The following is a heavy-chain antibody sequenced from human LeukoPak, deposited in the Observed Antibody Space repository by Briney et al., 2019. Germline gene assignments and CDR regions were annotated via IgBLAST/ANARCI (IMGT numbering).Heavy chain of an antibody. CDR2: FSPYNSHS. J-gene: IGHJ6*03. D-gene: IGHD2-15*01. CDR3: ANVAKGRDCFYYMDV. V-gene: IGHV1-18*03. CDR1: GHSSNTFG. Sequence: APVNPSCKASGHSSNTFGITWVRQAPGPGLEWIGWFSPYNSHSTYGDKFQGGFIKTRVTFTTTSSKDMRSLKSNDLAAYFCANVAKGRDCFYYMDVWGKGTTVTVS.